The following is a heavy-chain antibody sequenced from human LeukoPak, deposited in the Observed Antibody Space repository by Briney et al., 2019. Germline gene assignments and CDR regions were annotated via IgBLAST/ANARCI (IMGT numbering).Heavy chain of an antibody. J-gene: IGHJ4*02. D-gene: IGHD2-15*01. CDR3: ARPTRKYCSGGSCYHFDY. V-gene: IGHV4-38-2*02. CDR2: IYHSGST. Sequence: SETLSLTCTVSGYSISSGYYWGWIRQPPGKGLEWIGSIYHSGSTYYNPSLKSRVTISVDTSKNQFSLKLSSVAAADTAVYYCARPTRKYCSGGSCYHFDYWGQGTLVTVSS. CDR1: GYSISSGYY.